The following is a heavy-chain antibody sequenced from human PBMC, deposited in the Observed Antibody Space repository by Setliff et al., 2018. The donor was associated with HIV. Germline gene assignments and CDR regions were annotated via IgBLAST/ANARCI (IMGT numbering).Heavy chain of an antibody. Sequence: GGSLRLSCAVSGFTFEDYGMSWVHQAPGKGLEWVSGINWNGSSIIHYADSVKGRFTISRDNAKNSLYLEMNSLRAEDTAVYYCARDITVAGGGATGAYWGQGTLVTVSS. D-gene: IGHD6-19*01. CDR3: ARDITVAGGGATGAY. V-gene: IGHV3-20*04. CDR1: GFTFEDYG. CDR2: INWNGSSII. J-gene: IGHJ4*02.